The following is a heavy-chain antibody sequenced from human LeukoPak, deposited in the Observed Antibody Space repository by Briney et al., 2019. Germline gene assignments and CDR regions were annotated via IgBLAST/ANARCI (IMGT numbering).Heavy chain of an antibody. V-gene: IGHV1-8*01. Sequence: ASVTVSFKASGYTFTNYDINWVRQATGQGLEWVGWMNPNSGNTGYAQKFQGRVTMTRNTSISTAYIDLSSLRSEDTAVYYCARRGRAAHAFDIWGQGTMVTVSS. CDR3: ARRGRAAHAFDI. J-gene: IGHJ3*02. D-gene: IGHD6-6*01. CDR1: GYTFTNYD. CDR2: MNPNSGNT.